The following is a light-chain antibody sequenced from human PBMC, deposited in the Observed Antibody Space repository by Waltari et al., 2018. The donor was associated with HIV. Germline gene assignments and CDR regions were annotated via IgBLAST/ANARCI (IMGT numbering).Light chain of an antibody. J-gene: IGLJ2*01. CDR1: NSNIGTHA. CDR2: KTN. V-gene: IGLV1-40*01. Sequence: QSVLTQPPSVSGAPGQRVTLSCTGSNSNIGTHAVHWYQQFPGTAPQLLISKTNSRPSGVPDRFSGSKSGTSASLAITGLQSEDEADYFCQSSDSTLSGSVFGGGTKLTVL. CDR3: QSSDSTLSGSV.